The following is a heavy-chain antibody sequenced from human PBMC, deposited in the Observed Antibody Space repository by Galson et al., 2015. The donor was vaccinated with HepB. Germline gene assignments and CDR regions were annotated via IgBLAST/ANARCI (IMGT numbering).Heavy chain of an antibody. CDR2: ISSGGSNE. CDR1: GFTFSSCA. D-gene: IGHD6-19*01. Sequence: SLRLSCAASGFTFSSCAMHWVRQAPGKGLEWVAVISSGGSNEFYADPVRGRFTISRDNAKNTLYLQMNSLRPEDTAVYYCAKARGSGWYEVDYWGQGTLVTVSS. CDR3: AKARGSGWYEVDY. J-gene: IGHJ4*02. V-gene: IGHV3-30*18.